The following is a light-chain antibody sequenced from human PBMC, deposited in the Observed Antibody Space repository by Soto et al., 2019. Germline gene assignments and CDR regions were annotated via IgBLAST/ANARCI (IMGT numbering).Light chain of an antibody. J-gene: IGLJ1*01. Sequence: QSVLTQPASVSGSPGQSITISCTGTSSDIGSYNYVAWYQQFPGKTPKLIIYEVSNRPSGVSNRFSGSKSGNTASLTISGLQAEDEADYYCSSYTSSSTHYVFGTGTKVTVL. CDR1: SSDIGSYNY. V-gene: IGLV2-14*01. CDR3: SSYTSSSTHYV. CDR2: EVS.